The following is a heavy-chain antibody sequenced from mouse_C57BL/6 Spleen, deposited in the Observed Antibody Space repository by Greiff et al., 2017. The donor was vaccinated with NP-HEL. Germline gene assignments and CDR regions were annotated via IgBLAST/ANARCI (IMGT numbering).Heavy chain of an antibody. CDR2: IDPSDSYT. CDR1: GYTFTSYW. V-gene: IGHV1-59*01. D-gene: IGHD2-4*01. CDR3: ARSLYDYEDAMDY. J-gene: IGHJ4*01. Sequence: VQLQQPGAELVRPGTSVKLSCTASGYTFTSYWMHWVKQRPGQGLEWIGVIDPSDSYTNYNQTFKGNAILTVDTSSSTAYMQLSSLTSEDAAVYYCARSLYDYEDAMDYWGQGTSVTVSS.